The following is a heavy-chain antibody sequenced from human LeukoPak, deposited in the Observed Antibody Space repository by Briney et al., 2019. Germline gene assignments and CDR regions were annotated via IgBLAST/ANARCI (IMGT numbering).Heavy chain of an antibody. CDR3: ARDFGPTYYDFWSGYYRLDGYDY. CDR2: INPSGSDT. J-gene: IGHJ4*02. D-gene: IGHD3-3*01. CDR1: GYTFTAYY. Sequence: ASVKVSCKATGYTFTAYYMHWVRQAPGQGLEWMGLINPSGSDTVYAQKLQGRVTMTTDTSTSTAYMELRSLRSDDTAVYYCARDFGPTYYDFWSGYYRLDGYDYWGQGTLVTVSS. V-gene: IGHV1-46*01.